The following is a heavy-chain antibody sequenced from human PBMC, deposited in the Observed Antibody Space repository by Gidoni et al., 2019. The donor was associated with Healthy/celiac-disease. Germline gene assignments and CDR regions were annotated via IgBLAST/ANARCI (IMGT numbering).Heavy chain of an antibody. J-gene: IGHJ4*02. V-gene: IGHV1-69*01. CDR1: GGTFSSYS. Sequence: QVQLVQSGAEVKKPGSSVEVSCKASGGTFSSYSLSWVRQAPGQGLEWMGGIIPIFGTANYAQKFQGRDTITADESTSTAYMELSSLRSEDTAVYYCASADYYGSGGGYWGQGTLVTVSS. D-gene: IGHD3-10*01. CDR3: ASADYYGSGGGY. CDR2: IIPIFGTA.